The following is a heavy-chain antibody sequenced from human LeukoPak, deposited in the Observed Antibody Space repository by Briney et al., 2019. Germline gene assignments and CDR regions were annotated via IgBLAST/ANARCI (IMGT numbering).Heavy chain of an antibody. Sequence: PSETLSLTCAVYGGSFSGYYWSWIRQPPGKGLEWIGEINHSGSTNYNPSLKSRVTISVDTSKNQFSLKLSSVTAADTAVYYCARGAMGTMIVTHWGQGTLVTVSS. CDR3: ARGAMGTMIVTH. V-gene: IGHV4-34*01. CDR2: INHSGST. D-gene: IGHD3-22*01. CDR1: GGSFSGYY. J-gene: IGHJ4*02.